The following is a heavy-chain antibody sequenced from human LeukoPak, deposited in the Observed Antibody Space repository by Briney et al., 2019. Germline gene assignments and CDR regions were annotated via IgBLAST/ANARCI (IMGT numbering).Heavy chain of an antibody. CDR1: EFTFSNYA. CDR3: ARGPTYYYDSSGYTGFDY. CDR2: IYSGGST. V-gene: IGHV3-53*01. J-gene: IGHJ4*02. Sequence: PGGSLRLSCAASEFTFSNYAMSWVRQTPGKGLEWVSVIYSGGSTYYADSVKGRFTISRDNSKNTLYLQMNSLRAEDTAVYYCARGPTYYYDSSGYTGFDYWGQGTLVTVSS. D-gene: IGHD3-22*01.